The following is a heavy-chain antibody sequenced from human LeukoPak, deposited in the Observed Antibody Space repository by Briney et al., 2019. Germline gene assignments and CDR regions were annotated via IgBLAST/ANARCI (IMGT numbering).Heavy chain of an antibody. Sequence: PSETLSLTCAVSGYSISSGYYWGWIRQPPGKGLEWIGSIYHSGSTYYNPSLKSRVTISVDTSKNQFSLKLSSVTAADTAVYYCARQRGGYSYGDPCYFDYWGQGTLVTVSS. J-gene: IGHJ4*02. CDR1: GYSISSGYY. V-gene: IGHV4-38-2*01. D-gene: IGHD5-18*01. CDR3: ARQRGGYSYGDPCYFDY. CDR2: IYHSGST.